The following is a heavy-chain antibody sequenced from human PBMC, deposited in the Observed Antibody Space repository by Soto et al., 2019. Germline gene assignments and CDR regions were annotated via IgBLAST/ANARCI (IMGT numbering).Heavy chain of an antibody. V-gene: IGHV4-59*02. CDR2: IYNSGST. CDR3: ARAPXYSYGSGTPYYFYAMDV. CDR1: GDSVSRYY. D-gene: IGHD3-10*01. J-gene: IGHJ6*02. Sequence: PSETLSLTCTVSGDSVSRYYWNWIRQPPGKGLEGIGYIYNSGSTNYNPSLKSRVTISVDTSKNQFSLTLTTVTAADTAVYYCARAPXYSYGSGTPYYFYAMDVWGQGTTVTVSS.